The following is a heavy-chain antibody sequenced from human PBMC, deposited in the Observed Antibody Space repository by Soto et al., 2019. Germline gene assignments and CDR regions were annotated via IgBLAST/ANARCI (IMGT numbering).Heavy chain of an antibody. CDR2: IYPGDSDT. D-gene: IGHD5-12*01. J-gene: IGHJ5*02. Sequence: MPGKGLEWMGIIYPGDSDTRYSPSFQGQVTISADKSISTAYLQWSSLKASDTAMYYCARPEDGYNLPPSWGQGTLVTVSS. V-gene: IGHV5-51*01. CDR3: ARPEDGYNLPPS.